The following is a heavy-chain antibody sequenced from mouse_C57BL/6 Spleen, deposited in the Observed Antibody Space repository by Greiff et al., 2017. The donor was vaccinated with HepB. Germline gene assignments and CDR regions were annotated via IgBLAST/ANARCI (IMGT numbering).Heavy chain of an antibody. CDR3: ARRAPYDYDEYYYAMDY. D-gene: IGHD2-4*01. V-gene: IGHV1-80*01. CDR2: IYPGDGDT. Sequence: QVQLKESGAELVKPGASVKISCKASGYAFSSYWMNWVKQRPGKGLEWIGQIYPGDGDTNYNGKFKGKATLTADKSSSTAYMQLSSLTSEDSAVYFCARRAPYDYDEYYYAMDYWGQGTSVTVSS. CDR1: GYAFSSYW. J-gene: IGHJ4*01.